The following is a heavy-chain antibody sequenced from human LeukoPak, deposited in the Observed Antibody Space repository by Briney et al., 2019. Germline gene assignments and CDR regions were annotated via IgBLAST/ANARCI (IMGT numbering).Heavy chain of an antibody. CDR2: MSYDGSNK. CDR1: GFTFSIYA. V-gene: IGHV3-30-3*01. D-gene: IGHD6-13*01. CDR3: ARAPDVGVAAARKQGLYYGMDV. Sequence: PGGSLRLSCAASGFTFSIYAMHWVRQAPGQGLEWAAVMSYDGSNKYYANSVKGRFTISSDNSKNTLSLQMTSLRVEDTAVYYCARAPDVGVAAARKQGLYYGMDVWGQGTTVTVSS. J-gene: IGHJ6*02.